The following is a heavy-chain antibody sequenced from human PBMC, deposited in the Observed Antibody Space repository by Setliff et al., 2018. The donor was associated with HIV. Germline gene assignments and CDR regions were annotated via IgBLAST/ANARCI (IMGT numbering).Heavy chain of an antibody. D-gene: IGHD2-2*01. Sequence: RASVKVSCKASGGTFSSYAISWVRQAPGQGLQWMGGIIPIFGTANYAQKFQGRVTITADESTSTAYMELSSLRSEDTAVYYCARDIGYCSSTSCYHAFDIWGQGTMVTVS. J-gene: IGHJ3*02. V-gene: IGHV1-69*13. CDR1: GGTFSSYA. CDR2: IIPIFGTA. CDR3: ARDIGYCSSTSCYHAFDI.